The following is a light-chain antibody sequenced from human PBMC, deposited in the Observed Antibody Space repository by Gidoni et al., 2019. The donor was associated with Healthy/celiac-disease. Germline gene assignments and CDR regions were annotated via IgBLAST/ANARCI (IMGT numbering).Light chain of an antibody. CDR2: YTSDSDK. Sequence: QAVLTQPSSLSASPGASATLTCTLRSGINVGTYRIYWYQQKPVSPPQYLLRYTSDSDKQQGSGVPSRFSGSKYASTNAGILLISGLQSENEADYYCMIWHSRGYVFGTGTKVTVL. V-gene: IGLV5-45*02. CDR1: SGINVGTYR. CDR3: MIWHSRGYV. J-gene: IGLJ1*01.